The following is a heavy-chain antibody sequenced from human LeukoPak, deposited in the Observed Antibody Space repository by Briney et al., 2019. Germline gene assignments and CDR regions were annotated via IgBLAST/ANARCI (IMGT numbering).Heavy chain of an antibody. V-gene: IGHV3-23*01. J-gene: IGHJ4*02. D-gene: IGHD3-10*01. CDR3: AKSLLLSYGPGSYALDY. CDR2: ISGGGGGT. Sequence: PGGSLRLSCAASGFTFSSYAMSWVRQAPGKGLEWVSAISGGGGGTYYADSVKGRFTISRDNSKNTLYLQMNSLRAEDTAVYYCAKSLLLSYGPGSYALDYWGQGTLATVSS. CDR1: GFTFSSYA.